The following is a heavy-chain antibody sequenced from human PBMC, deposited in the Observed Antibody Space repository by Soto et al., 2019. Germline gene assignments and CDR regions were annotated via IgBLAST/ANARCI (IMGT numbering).Heavy chain of an antibody. CDR3: ARGGAVAGNYYYGMDV. CDR1: GGSFSGYY. V-gene: IGHV4-34*01. Sequence: PSETLSLTCAVYGGSFSGYYWSWIRQPPGKGLEWIGEINHSGNTNYNPSLKSRVTISVDTSKNQFSLKLSSVTAADTAVYYCARGGAVAGNYYYGMDVWGQGTTVTVSS. D-gene: IGHD6-19*01. CDR2: INHSGNT. J-gene: IGHJ6*02.